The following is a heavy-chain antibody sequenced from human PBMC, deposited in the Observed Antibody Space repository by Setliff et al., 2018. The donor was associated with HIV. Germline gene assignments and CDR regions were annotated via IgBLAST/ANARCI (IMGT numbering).Heavy chain of an antibody. CDR1: GGPLSGYC. CDR3: TRGPARRYPGSTVYGL. J-gene: IGHJ1*01. D-gene: IGHD1-26*01. V-gene: IGHV4-34*01. CDR2: INDSGDT. Sequence: SETLSLTCGRYGGPLSGYCWTWIRQSPEKGLEWIGEINDSGDTKYNPSLMSRLSMSVEKSKNEFSLKVTSLTAADTAVYFCTRGPARRYPGSTVYGLWGQGTPVTVSS.